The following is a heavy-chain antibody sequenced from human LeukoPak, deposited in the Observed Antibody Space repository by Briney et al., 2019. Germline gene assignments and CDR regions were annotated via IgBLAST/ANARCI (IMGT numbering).Heavy chain of an antibody. CDR3: ARPLLGGYSGYDHYYFDY. D-gene: IGHD5-12*01. CDR2: ISAYNGNT. J-gene: IGHJ4*02. Sequence: GASVKVSCKASGYTFTSYGISWVRQAPGQGLEWMGWISAYNGNTNYAQKLQGRVTMTTDTSTSTAYMELRSLRSDDTAVYYCARPLLGGYSGYDHYYFDYWGQGTLVIVSS. V-gene: IGHV1-18*01. CDR1: GYTFTSYG.